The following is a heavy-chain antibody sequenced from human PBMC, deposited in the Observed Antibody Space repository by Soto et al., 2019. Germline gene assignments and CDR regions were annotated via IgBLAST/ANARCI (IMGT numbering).Heavy chain of an antibody. D-gene: IGHD2-2*01. CDR2: ISGSGGST. CDR1: GFTFSSYA. J-gene: IGHJ6*02. CDR3: AKXGMQVPAAPLIVYGMDV. Sequence: PGGSLRLSCAASGFTFSSYAMSWVRQAPGKGLEWVSAISGSGGSTYYADSVKGRFTISRDNSKNTLYLQMNSLRAEDTAVYYCAKXGMQVPAAPLIVYGMDVWGQGTTVTVSS. V-gene: IGHV3-23*01.